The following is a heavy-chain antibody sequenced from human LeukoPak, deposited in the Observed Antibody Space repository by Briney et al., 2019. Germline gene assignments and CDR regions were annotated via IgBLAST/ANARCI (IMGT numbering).Heavy chain of an antibody. CDR3: ARYVGSGTMVRGVIVYDGGYYMDV. D-gene: IGHD3-10*01. CDR2: IYYSGST. J-gene: IGHJ6*03. CDR1: GGSISSSSYY. V-gene: IGHV4-39*01. Sequence: SETLSLTCTVSGGSISSSSYYWGWIRQPPGKGLEWIGSIYYSGSTYYNPSLKSRVTISVDTSKNQFSLKLSSVTAADTAVYYCARYVGSGTMVRGVIVYDGGYYMDVWGKGTTVTISS.